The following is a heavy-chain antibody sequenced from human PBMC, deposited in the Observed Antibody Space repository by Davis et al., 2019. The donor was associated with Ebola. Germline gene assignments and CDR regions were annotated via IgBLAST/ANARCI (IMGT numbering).Heavy chain of an antibody. V-gene: IGHV3-21*01. CDR2: ISSSSSYI. D-gene: IGHD6-19*01. CDR1: GFTFSSYS. CDR3: ASWARIAVAGTPYWFDP. J-gene: IGHJ5*02. Sequence: PGGSLRLSCAASGFTFSSYSMNWVRQAPGKGLEWVSSISSSSSYIYYADSVKGRFTISRDNAKNSLYLQMNSLRAEDTAVYYCASWARIAVAGTPYWFDPWGQGTLLTVSS.